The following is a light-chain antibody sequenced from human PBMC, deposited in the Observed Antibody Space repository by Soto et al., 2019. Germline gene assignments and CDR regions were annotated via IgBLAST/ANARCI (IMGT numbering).Light chain of an antibody. CDR2: EVS. CDR3: SSYAGRSVV. V-gene: IGLV2-8*01. CDR1: SSDVGGYNY. J-gene: IGLJ2*01. Sequence: QPVLTQPPSAPGSPGQSVTISCTGTSSDVGGYNYVSWYQQHPGKAPKLMIYEVSKRPSGVPDRFSGSKSGNTASLTVSGLQAEDEADYYCSSYAGRSVVFGGGTKLTVL.